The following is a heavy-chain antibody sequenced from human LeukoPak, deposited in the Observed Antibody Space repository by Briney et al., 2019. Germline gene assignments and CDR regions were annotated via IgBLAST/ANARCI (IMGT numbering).Heavy chain of an antibody. CDR3: AREGGPYRPLDY. CDR1: GGSIGSYY. CDR2: VNLQGST. Sequence: PSETLSLTCTVSGGSIGSYYCSWIRQPPGKGLEWIGEVNLQGSTNYNPSLKSRVAISVDKSENHISLKLTSVTAADTAVYYCAREGGPYRPLDYSGQGTLVTVAS. V-gene: IGHV4-59*12. J-gene: IGHJ4*02.